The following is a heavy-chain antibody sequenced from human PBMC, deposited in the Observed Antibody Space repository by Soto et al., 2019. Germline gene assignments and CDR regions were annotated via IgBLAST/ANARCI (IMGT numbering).Heavy chain of an antibody. J-gene: IGHJ4*02. CDR3: ARHATQHYYDSSGYPDY. Sequence: SETLSLTCTVSGASVTNTNYHWSWIRQPPGKGLEWIGSIYYSGSTYYNPSLKSRVTISVDTSKNQFSLKLSSVTAADTAVYYCARHATQHYYDSSGYPDYWGQGTLVTVSS. V-gene: IGHV4-39*01. CDR1: GASVTNTNYH. CDR2: IYYSGST. D-gene: IGHD3-22*01.